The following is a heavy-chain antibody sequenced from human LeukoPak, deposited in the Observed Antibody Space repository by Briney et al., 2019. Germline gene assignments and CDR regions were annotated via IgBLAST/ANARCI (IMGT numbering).Heavy chain of an antibody. V-gene: IGHV3-23*01. CDR1: GFTFTNYA. Sequence: HPGGSLRLSCAASGFTFTNYAMYWVRQAPGKGLEWVSGISGSGGSTYYADSVKGRFTISRDNSKNALYLQMNSLRAEDRAVYYCAKEAAVADWFDPWGQGTLVTVSS. D-gene: IGHD6-19*01. CDR3: AKEAAVADWFDP. CDR2: ISGSGGST. J-gene: IGHJ5*02.